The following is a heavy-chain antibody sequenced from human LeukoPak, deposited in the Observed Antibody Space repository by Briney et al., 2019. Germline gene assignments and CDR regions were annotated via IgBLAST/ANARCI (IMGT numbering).Heavy chain of an antibody. CDR3: AWGEPDDGAFDI. CDR2: ISAYNGNT. V-gene: IGHV1-18*01. D-gene: IGHD3-16*01. CDR1: GYTFTSYD. Sequence: ASVKVSCKASGYTFTSYDINWVRQATGQGLEWMGWISAYNGNTNYAQKLQGRVTMTTDTSTSTAYMELRSLRSDDTAVYYCAWGEPDDGAFDIWGQGTMVTVSS. J-gene: IGHJ3*02.